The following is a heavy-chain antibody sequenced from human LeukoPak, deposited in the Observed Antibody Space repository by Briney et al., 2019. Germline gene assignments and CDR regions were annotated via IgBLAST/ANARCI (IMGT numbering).Heavy chain of an antibody. D-gene: IGHD2-15*01. CDR1: GGSISSYY. CDR3: AREIVVVVAASGGYYFDY. CDR2: FCYSGST. J-gene: IGHJ4*02. Sequence: SETLSLTCTVSGGSISSYYWRWIRQPPGKGLEWIGYFCYSGSTNYNPSLKSRVTISVDTSKNQFSLKLSSVTAADTAVYYCAREIVVVVAASGGYYFDYWGQGTLVTVSS. V-gene: IGHV4-59*01.